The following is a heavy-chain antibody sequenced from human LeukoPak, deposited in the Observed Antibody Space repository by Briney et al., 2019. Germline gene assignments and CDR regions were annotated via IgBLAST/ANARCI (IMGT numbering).Heavy chain of an antibody. V-gene: IGHV3-30-3*01. CDR1: GFTFSSYA. CDR2: ISYDGSNK. CDR3: ASDYPFYYYYFYV. Sequence: GGSLRLSCAASGFTFSSYAMHWVRQAPGKGLEWVAVISYDGSNKYYADSVKGRFTISRDNSKNTLYLQMNSLRAEDTAVYYCASDYPFYYYYFYVWGKGATVTVSS. J-gene: IGHJ6*03.